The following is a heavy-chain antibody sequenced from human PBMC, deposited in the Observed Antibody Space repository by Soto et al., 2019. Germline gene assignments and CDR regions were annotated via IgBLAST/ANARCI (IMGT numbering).Heavy chain of an antibody. D-gene: IGHD3-10*01. V-gene: IGHV3-33*01. CDR2: IWYDGSNK. CDR3: ARDTRSPFYYGSGSYYSPDY. Sequence: QVQLVESGGGVVQPGRSLRLSCAASGFTFSSYGMHWVRQAPGKGLEWVAVIWYDGSNKYYADSVKGRFTISRDNSKNTLYRQMNSLRAEDTAVYYCARDTRSPFYYGSGSYYSPDYWGQGTLVTVSS. CDR1: GFTFSSYG. J-gene: IGHJ4*02.